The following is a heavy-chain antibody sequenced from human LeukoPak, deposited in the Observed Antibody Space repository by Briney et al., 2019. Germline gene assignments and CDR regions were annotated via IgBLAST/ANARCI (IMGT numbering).Heavy chain of an antibody. V-gene: IGHV4-38-2*01. J-gene: IGHJ4*02. CDR2: IYHSGST. D-gene: IGHD3-22*01. CDR3: AGASYDSSGVH. Sequence: PSETLSLTCAVSGYSISSGYYWGWIRQPPGKGLEWIGSIYHSGSTYCNPSLKSRVTISVDTSKNQFSLKLSSVTAADTAVYYCAGASYDSSGVHWGQGTLVTVSS. CDR1: GYSISSGYY.